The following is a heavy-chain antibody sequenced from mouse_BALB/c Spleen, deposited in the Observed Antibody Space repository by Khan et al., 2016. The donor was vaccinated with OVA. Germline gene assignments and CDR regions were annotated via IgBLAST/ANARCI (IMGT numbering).Heavy chain of an antibody. CDR3: ARKDYVDYGPFPY. J-gene: IGHJ3*01. Sequence: EVQLQESGPGLVKPSQSLSLTCTVTGYSITSEYAWNWIRQFPGNKLEWMGYINYSGNTRFNPSLKSRTSITRDTSKNQFFLQLSSLTSEDTATFFCARKDYVDYGPFPYWGQGTLVTVSA. CDR2: INYSGNT. D-gene: IGHD2-4*01. V-gene: IGHV3-2*02. CDR1: GYSITSEYA.